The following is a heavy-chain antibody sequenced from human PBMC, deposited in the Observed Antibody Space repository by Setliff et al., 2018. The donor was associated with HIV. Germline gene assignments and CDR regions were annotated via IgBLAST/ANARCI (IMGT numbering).Heavy chain of an antibody. D-gene: IGHD4-17*01. J-gene: IGHJ4*02. V-gene: IGHV4-34*01. CDR3: AIFFVTSVTTQDH. CDR2: LNDRGHI. Sequence: PSETLSLTCAMYGDSFGDFYWNWIRQAPGKGLEWIVELNDRGHINYNPSLKSRVTISQDTSKRQFSLRMTSVTAADTAVYYCAIFFVTSVTTQDHRGQGTLVTVSS. CDR1: GDSFGDFY.